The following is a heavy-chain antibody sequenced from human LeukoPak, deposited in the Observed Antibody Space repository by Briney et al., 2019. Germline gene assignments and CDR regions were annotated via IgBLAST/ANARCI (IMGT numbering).Heavy chain of an antibody. CDR1: GGTFSSYA. J-gene: IGHJ5*02. D-gene: IGHD3-10*01. V-gene: IGHV1-69*13. CDR2: IIPIIGTT. CDR3: ANGWFGEEGSFWFDP. Sequence: SVKVSCKASGGTFSSYAISWVRQAPGQGLEWMGGIIPIIGTTNYAQKFQGRVTITADESTSTAYMELSSLRSEDTAVYYCANGWFGEEGSFWFDPWGQGTLVTVSS.